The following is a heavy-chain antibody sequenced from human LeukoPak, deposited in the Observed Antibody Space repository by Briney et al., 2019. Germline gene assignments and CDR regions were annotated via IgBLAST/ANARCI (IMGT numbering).Heavy chain of an antibody. CDR2: IYYSGST. CDR1: GGSISSYY. J-gene: IGHJ4*02. V-gene: IGHV4-39*01. CDR3: ASITVTTH. D-gene: IGHD4-17*01. Sequence: SETLSLTCTVSGGSISSYYWSWIRQPPGKGLEWIGSIYYSGSTYYNPSLKSRVTISVDTSKNQFSLKLSSVTAADTAVYYCASITVTTHWGQGTLVTVSS.